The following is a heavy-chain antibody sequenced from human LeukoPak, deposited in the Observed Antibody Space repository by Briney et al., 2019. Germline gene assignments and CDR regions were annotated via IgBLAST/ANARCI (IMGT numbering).Heavy chain of an antibody. D-gene: IGHD1-20*01. CDR1: GFTFSSYG. Sequence: GGSLRLSCAASGFTFSSYGMSWVRQAPGKGLEWVSAISGSGGTTYYADSVKGRFTISRDNSKNTVYLQMNSLRAEDTAVYYCAKELRSISATTGFDYWGQGTLVTVSS. V-gene: IGHV3-23*01. J-gene: IGHJ4*02. CDR3: AKELRSISATTGFDY. CDR2: ISGSGGTT.